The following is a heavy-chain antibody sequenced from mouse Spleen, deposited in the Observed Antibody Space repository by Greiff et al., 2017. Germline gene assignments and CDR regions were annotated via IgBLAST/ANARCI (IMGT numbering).Heavy chain of an antibody. CDR2: INPSSGYT. CDR1: GYTFTSYW. J-gene: IGHJ2*01. CDR3: ARGVTTVVATDYFDY. Sequence: QVHVKQSGAELAKPGASVKLSCKASGYTFTSYWMHWVKQRPGQGLEWIGYINPSSGYTKYNQKFKDKATLTADKSSSTAYMQLSSLTYEDSAVYYCARGVTTVVATDYFDYWGQGTTLTVSS. V-gene: IGHV1-7*01. D-gene: IGHD1-1*01.